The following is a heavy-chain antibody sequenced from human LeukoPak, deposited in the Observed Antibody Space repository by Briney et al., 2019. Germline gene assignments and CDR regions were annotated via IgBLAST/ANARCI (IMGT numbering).Heavy chain of an antibody. Sequence: PSETLSLTCAVYGGSFSGYYWSWIRQPPGKGLEWIGEINHSGSTNYNPSLKSRVTISVDTPKNQFSLKLSSVTAADTAVYYCARIRLRFGEFRRVPYYFDYWGQGTLVTVSS. CDR1: GGSFSGYY. V-gene: IGHV4-34*01. J-gene: IGHJ4*02. D-gene: IGHD3-10*01. CDR3: ARIRLRFGEFRRVPYYFDY. CDR2: INHSGST.